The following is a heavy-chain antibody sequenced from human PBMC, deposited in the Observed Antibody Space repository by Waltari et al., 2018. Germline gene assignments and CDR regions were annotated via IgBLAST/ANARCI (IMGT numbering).Heavy chain of an antibody. V-gene: IGHV3-53*01. Sequence: EVQLVESGGGLIQPGGSLRLSCAASGFTGSSNSMSWVRQAPGKGLEWVSVIYSGGSTYYADSVKGRFTISRDNSKNTLYLQMNSLRAEDTAVYYCARDYYDSSGYYYFDYWGQGTLVTVSS. CDR1: GFTGSSNS. J-gene: IGHJ4*02. D-gene: IGHD3-22*01. CDR3: ARDYYDSSGYYYFDY. CDR2: IYSGGST.